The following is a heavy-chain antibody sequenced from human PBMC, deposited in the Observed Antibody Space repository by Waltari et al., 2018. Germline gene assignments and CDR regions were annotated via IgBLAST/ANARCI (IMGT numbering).Heavy chain of an antibody. D-gene: IGHD6-19*01. CDR2: IIPIFGTA. V-gene: IGHV1-69*08. J-gene: IGHJ6*02. CDR3: ARGSRAVATHYYYYGMDV. Sequence: QVQLVQSGAEVKKPGSSVKVSCKASGGTFSCYAIPWVRQVPGQGVEWMGRIIPIFGTANYAQKFKGRVTMTADKSTSTAYMELSSRRSEDTAVYYCARGSRAVATHYYYYGMDVWGQGTTVTVSS. CDR1: GGTFSCYA.